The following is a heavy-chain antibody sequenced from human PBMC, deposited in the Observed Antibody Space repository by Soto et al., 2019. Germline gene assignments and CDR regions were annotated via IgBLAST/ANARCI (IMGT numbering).Heavy chain of an antibody. Sequence: VASVKVSCKASGYTFTGYYMHWVRQAPGQGLEWMGWINPNSGGTNYAQKFQGWVTMTRDTSISTAYMELSRLRSDDTAVYYCARGTPRLRFLEWLSYYGMDVWGQGTTVTVSS. V-gene: IGHV1-2*04. CDR1: GYTFTGYY. CDR2: INPNSGGT. D-gene: IGHD3-3*01. CDR3: ARGTPRLRFLEWLSYYGMDV. J-gene: IGHJ6*02.